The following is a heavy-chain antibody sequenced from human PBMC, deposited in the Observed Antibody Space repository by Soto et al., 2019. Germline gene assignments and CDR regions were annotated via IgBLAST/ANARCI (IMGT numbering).Heavy chain of an antibody. Sequence: QVVLLQSGAEVKEPGSSVRVSCQVSGSTFNNFAFSWVLQAPGHGPEWMGGIVVDSNTAEYSQRFQDRVTITADTSTDTLYMELGSRTFEDTAVYYCARAIKRWEVNYYFDFWGQGTLVTVSS. CDR1: GSTFNNFA. V-gene: IGHV1-69*06. J-gene: IGHJ4*02. D-gene: IGHD1-26*01. CDR2: IVVDSNTA. CDR3: ARAIKRWEVNYYFDF.